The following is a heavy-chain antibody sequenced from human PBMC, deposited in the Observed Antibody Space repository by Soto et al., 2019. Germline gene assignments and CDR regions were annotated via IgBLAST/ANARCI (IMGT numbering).Heavy chain of an antibody. Sequence: PSETLSLTCTVSGDSISSGGYYWSWIRQHPGKGLEWIGYIYYSGSTYYNQSLKSRVTISVDTSKNQFSLKLSSVTAADTAVYLFATTGKFYYYDTTGLPFDPWGPGILVTVSS. J-gene: IGHJ5*02. CDR3: ATTGKFYYYDTTGLPFDP. D-gene: IGHD3-22*01. CDR2: IYYSGST. V-gene: IGHV4-31*03. CDR1: GDSISSGGYY.